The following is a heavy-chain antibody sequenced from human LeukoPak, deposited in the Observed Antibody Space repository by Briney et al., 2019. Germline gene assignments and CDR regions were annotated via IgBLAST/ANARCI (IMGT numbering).Heavy chain of an antibody. D-gene: IGHD3-9*01. CDR2: VHYSGST. J-gene: IGHJ4*02. Sequence: SETLSLTCTVSGVSIFSSYWNWVRQPPGKGLEWIGYVHYSGSTNYNPSPKSRVTISVDTSKSQFSLKLSSATAADTAVYYCATGRSIRYFDYWGQGTLVTVSS. CDR1: GVSIFSSY. CDR3: ATGRSIRYFDY. V-gene: IGHV4-59*12.